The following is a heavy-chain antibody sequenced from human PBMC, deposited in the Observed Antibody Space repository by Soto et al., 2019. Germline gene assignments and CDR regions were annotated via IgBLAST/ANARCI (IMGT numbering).Heavy chain of an antibody. CDR3: ASQSRAPGYSSSWYFRGVEGYFDY. CDR2: IYYSGST. J-gene: IGHJ4*02. V-gene: IGHV4-31*03. D-gene: IGHD6-13*01. Sequence: SETLSLTCTVSGGSISSGGYYWSWIRQHPGKGLEWIGYIYYSGSTYYNPSLKSRVTISVDTSKNQFSLKLSSVTAADTAVYYCASQSRAPGYSSSWYFRGVEGYFDYWGQGTLVTVSS. CDR1: GGSISSGGYY.